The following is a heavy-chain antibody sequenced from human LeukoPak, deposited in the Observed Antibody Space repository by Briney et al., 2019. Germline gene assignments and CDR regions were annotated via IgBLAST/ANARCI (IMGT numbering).Heavy chain of an antibody. CDR1: GFTFSSYW. V-gene: IGHV3-74*01. J-gene: IGHJ4*02. CDR2: INSDGSTT. Sequence: PGGSLRLSCAASGFTFSSYWMHWVRQAPGKGLVWVSRINSDGSTTNYADYVKGRFTISRDNAKNTPYLQMNSLRAEDTAVYYCARRSSGSPPYYFGYRGQGTLVTVSS. D-gene: IGHD1-26*01. CDR3: ARRSSGSPPYYFGY.